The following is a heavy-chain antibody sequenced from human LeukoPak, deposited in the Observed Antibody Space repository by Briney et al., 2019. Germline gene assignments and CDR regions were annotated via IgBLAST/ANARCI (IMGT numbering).Heavy chain of an antibody. CDR2: IYYSGST. CDR1: GGSISSSSYY. J-gene: IGHJ4*02. D-gene: IGHD2-15*01. V-gene: IGHV4-61*05. Sequence: SETLSLTCTVSGGSISSSSYYWGWIRQPPGKGLEWIGYIYYSGSTNYNPSLKSRVTISVDTSKNQFSLKLSSVTAADTAVYYCARDLHCSGGSCRDYWGQGTLVTVSS. CDR3: ARDLHCSGGSCRDY.